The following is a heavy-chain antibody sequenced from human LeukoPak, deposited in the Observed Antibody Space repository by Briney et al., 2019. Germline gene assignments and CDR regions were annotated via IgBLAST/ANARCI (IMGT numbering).Heavy chain of an antibody. CDR1: GFSFNSDW. CDR3: ARDSGSSWLIDY. V-gene: IGHV3-7*01. Sequence: GGSLRLSCAASGFSFNSDWMDWVRQAPGKGLEWVANIKHDESEKNYLDSVKGRFTISRDNAQNSLYLQMNSLRAEDTAVYYCARDSGSSWLIDYWGQGTLVTVSS. D-gene: IGHD6-13*01. CDR2: IKHDESEK. J-gene: IGHJ4*02.